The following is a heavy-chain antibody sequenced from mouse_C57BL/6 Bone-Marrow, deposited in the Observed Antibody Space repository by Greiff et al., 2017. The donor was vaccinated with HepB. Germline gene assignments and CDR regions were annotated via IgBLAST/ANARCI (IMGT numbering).Heavy chain of an antibody. V-gene: IGHV5-12*01. Sequence: EVKLVESGGGLVQPGGSLKLSCAASGFTFSDYYMYWVRQTPEKRLEWVAYISNGGGSTYYPDTVKGRFTISRDNAKNTLYLQMSRLKSEDTAMYYCARCGEIYAMDYWGQGTSVTVSS. CDR1: GFTFSDYY. CDR2: ISNGGGST. J-gene: IGHJ4*01. CDR3: ARCGEIYAMDY.